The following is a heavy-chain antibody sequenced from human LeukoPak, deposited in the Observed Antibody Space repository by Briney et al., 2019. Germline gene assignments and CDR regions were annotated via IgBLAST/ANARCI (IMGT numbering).Heavy chain of an antibody. V-gene: IGHV3-66*01. Sequence: GGSLRLSCAASGFTVSSNYMNWVRQAPGKGLEWVSVIYSGGSTYYADSVKGRFTISRDNSKNTLYLQMNSLRAEDTAVYYCASRPSGGAYGDYYYYYGMDVWGQGTTVTVSS. CDR2: IYSGGST. CDR3: ASRPSGGAYGDYYYYYGMDV. D-gene: IGHD4-17*01. J-gene: IGHJ6*02. CDR1: GFTVSSNY.